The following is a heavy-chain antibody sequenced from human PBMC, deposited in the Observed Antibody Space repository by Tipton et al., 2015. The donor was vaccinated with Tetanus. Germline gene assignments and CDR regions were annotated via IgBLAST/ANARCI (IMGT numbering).Heavy chain of an antibody. D-gene: IGHD3-10*01. CDR3: ASLPQIWFGDLFDY. J-gene: IGHJ4*02. V-gene: IGHV4-4*02. CDR1: GFTVSSNY. Sequence: SLRLSCAASGFTVSSNYMSWVRQAPGKGLEWIGEVYHSGSTNYSPSLKSRATISVDRSKNQLSLKLTSVTAADTAVYYCASLPQIWFGDLFDYWGQGVLVTVSS. CDR2: VYHSGST.